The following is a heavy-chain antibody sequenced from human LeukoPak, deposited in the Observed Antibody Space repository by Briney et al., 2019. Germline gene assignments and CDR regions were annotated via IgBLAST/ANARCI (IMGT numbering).Heavy chain of an antibody. J-gene: IGHJ4*02. Sequence: GGSLRLSCAASGFTFSSYSMNWVRQAPGKGLEWVSSISSSSSYIYSADSVKGRFTISRDNSKNTLYLQMNSLRAEDTAVYYCARARIAATDFDYWGQGTLVTVSS. CDR3: ARARIAATDFDY. CDR1: GFTFSSYS. D-gene: IGHD6-13*01. V-gene: IGHV3-21*01. CDR2: ISSSSSYI.